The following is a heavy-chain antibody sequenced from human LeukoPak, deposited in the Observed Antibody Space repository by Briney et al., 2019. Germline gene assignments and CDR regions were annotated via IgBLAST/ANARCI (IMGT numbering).Heavy chain of an antibody. CDR1: GYTFTSYG. Sequence: GASVKVSCKASGYTFTSYGISWVRQAPGQGLEWMGWISAYNGNTNYAQKLQGRVTMTTDTSTSTAHMELRSLRSDDTAVYYCARTEINTAMVPFDYWGQGTLVTVSS. CDR2: ISAYNGNT. CDR3: ARTEINTAMVPFDY. V-gene: IGHV1-18*01. J-gene: IGHJ4*02. D-gene: IGHD5-18*01.